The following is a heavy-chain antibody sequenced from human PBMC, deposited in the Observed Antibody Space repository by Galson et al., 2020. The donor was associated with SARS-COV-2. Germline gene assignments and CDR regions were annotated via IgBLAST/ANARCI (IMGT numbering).Heavy chain of an antibody. D-gene: IGHD3-16*01. CDR3: ARESWGSLDP. CDR2: IKNRGDTI. V-gene: IGHV3-11*01. Sequence: GESLKISCAASGFTFSDAHMTWIRQAPGKGLEWISHIKNRGDTIYYADSVKGRFTISRDNANNLLYLQMNSLRVEDTAMYYCARESWGSLDPWGQGTLVTVST. J-gene: IGHJ5*02. CDR1: GFTFSDAH.